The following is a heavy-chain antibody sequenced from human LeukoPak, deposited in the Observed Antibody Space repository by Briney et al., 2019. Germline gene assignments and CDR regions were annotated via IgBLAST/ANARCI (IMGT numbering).Heavy chain of an antibody. CDR3: AKDMVVGYCSGGSCYSGFDP. Sequence: SGGSLRLSCAASGFTFSSYWMSWVRQAPGKGLEWVANIKQDGSEKYYVDSVKGRFTISRDNAKNSLYLQMNSLRAEDTAVYYCAKDMVVGYCSGGSCYSGFDPWGQGTLVTVSP. D-gene: IGHD2-15*01. CDR2: IKQDGSEK. J-gene: IGHJ5*02. V-gene: IGHV3-7*03. CDR1: GFTFSSYW.